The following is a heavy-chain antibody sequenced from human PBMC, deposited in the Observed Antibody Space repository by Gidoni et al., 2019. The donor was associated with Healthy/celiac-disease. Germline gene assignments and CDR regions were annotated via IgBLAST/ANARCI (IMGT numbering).Heavy chain of an antibody. Sequence: QVQLVESGGGVVQPGRSLRLSCAASGFTFSSYAMHWVRQAPGKGLEWVAVISYDGSNKYYADSVKGRFTISRDNSKNTLYLQMNSLRAEDTAVYYCARDLNTYYDFWSGVYDYWGQGTLVTVSS. D-gene: IGHD3-3*01. CDR3: ARDLNTYYDFWSGVYDY. V-gene: IGHV3-30-3*01. CDR2: ISYDGSNK. CDR1: GFTFSSYA. J-gene: IGHJ4*02.